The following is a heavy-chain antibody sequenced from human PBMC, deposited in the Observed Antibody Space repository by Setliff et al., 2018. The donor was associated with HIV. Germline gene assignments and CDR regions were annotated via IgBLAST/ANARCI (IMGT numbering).Heavy chain of an antibody. Sequence: SETLSLTCAVYGGSLSGYHWSWIRQSPGKGLEWIGEINHSGSTNYNPSLKSRVIISVDKSKNQFSLKLSSVTAADTAVYYCARIARIQLREAEDYWGQGTLVTVSS. V-gene: IGHV4-34*01. CDR3: ARIARIQLREAEDY. CDR2: INHSGST. CDR1: GGSLSGYH. D-gene: IGHD5-18*01. J-gene: IGHJ4*02.